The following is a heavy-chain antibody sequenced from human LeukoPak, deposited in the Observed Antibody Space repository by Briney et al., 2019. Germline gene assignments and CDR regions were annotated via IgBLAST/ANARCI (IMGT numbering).Heavy chain of an antibody. J-gene: IGHJ4*02. Sequence: SETLSLTRTVSGGSISSYYWSWIRQPPGKGLEWIGYIYYSGSTNYNPSLKSRVTISVDTSKNQFSLQLSSVTAADTAVYFCASRGVVRGISYYFDYWGQGTLVTVSS. V-gene: IGHV4-59*01. CDR1: GGSISSYY. CDR2: IYYSGST. CDR3: ASRGVVRGISYYFDY. D-gene: IGHD3-10*02.